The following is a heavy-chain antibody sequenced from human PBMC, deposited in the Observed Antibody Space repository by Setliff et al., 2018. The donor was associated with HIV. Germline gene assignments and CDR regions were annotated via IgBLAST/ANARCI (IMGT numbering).Heavy chain of an antibody. CDR3: ARVSSFNKIIREAFDI. V-gene: IGHV1-2*06. D-gene: IGHD3-10*01. Sequence: WASVKVSCKISGYTFIDHYIHWVQQDPGQGLEWMGQINPNRGDTKSHHKFADRLIMSRDTSLTTVYMELTSLRSDDTAVYYCARVSSFNKIIREAFDIWGQGTLVTVSS. CDR2: INPNRGDT. J-gene: IGHJ3*02. CDR1: GYTFIDHY.